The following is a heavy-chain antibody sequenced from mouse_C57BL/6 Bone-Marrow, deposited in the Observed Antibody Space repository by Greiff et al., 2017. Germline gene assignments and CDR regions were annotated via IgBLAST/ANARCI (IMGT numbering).Heavy chain of an antibody. CDR3: AGEDDGDFDV. D-gene: IGHD1-2*01. CDR1: GYTFTSYC. J-gene: IGHJ1*03. Sequence: QVQLKQPGAELVMPGASVKLSCKASGYTFTSYCMHWVKQRPGQGLEWIGEIDPSDSYTNYNQKFKGKSTLTVDKSSSTAYMQLSSLTSEDAAVYYCAGEDDGDFDVWGTGTTVTVSS. CDR2: IDPSDSYT. V-gene: IGHV1-69*01.